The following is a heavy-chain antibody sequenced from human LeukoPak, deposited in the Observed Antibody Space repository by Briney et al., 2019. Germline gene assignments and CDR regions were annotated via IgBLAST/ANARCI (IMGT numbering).Heavy chain of an antibody. J-gene: IGHJ4*02. D-gene: IGHD6-19*01. CDR1: GFTFSMFR. V-gene: IGHV3-64*01. Sequence: GGSLRLSCVASGFTFSMFRMHWVRQAPGKGLEHVSAISSNGGSTYNTNSVKGRFTISRDNSKNMIYLEMSSLKAEDTAVYYCAKERSLEIAVAGTIFDYWGQGTLVTVSS. CDR2: ISSNGGST. CDR3: AKERSLEIAVAGTIFDY.